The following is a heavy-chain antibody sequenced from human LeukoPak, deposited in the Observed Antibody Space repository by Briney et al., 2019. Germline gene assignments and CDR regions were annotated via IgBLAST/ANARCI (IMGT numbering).Heavy chain of an antibody. Sequence: KASETLSLTCTVSGGSISSSGYYWGWIRQPPGKGLEWIGTIYYSGSTYYNPSLKSRVTISVDTSKNQFSLKLSSVTAADTAVYYCARAKFSTYYPQGFYFDYWGQGTLVTVSS. D-gene: IGHD3-10*01. V-gene: IGHV4-39*07. CDR1: GGSISSSGYY. CDR3: ARAKFSTYYPQGFYFDY. CDR2: IYYSGST. J-gene: IGHJ4*02.